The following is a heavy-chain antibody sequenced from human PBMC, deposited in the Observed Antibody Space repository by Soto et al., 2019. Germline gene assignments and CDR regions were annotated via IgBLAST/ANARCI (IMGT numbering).Heavy chain of an antibody. V-gene: IGHV3-49*04. CDR1: GFTFGDYA. CDR2: IRSKAYGGTT. D-gene: IGHD2-2*02. J-gene: IGHJ6*02. CDR3: TREGYCSSTSCYRPHYYYYGMDV. Sequence: PGGSLRLSCTAYGFTFGDYAMSWVRQAPGKGLEGVGFIRSKAYGGTTEYAASVKGRFTISRDDSKSLCYLQMNSLKTEDTAVYYCTREGYCSSTSCYRPHYYYYGMDVWGQGTTVTVSS.